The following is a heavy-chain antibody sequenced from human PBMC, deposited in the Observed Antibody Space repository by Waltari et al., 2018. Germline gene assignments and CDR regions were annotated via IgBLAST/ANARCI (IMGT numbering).Heavy chain of an antibody. CDR1: GYTFTFYY. Sequence: QVQVVQSGAEVKKPGASVKVSCKTSGYTFTFYYIHWVRPAPGQGLEWMGIINPSGGNTSYAQNFQGRVTMTRGTSTSTVYMELSSLRSEDTAVYYCASGDYSFDYWGQGTLVTVSS. CDR2: INPSGGNT. J-gene: IGHJ4*02. V-gene: IGHV1-46*01. CDR3: ASGDYSFDY. D-gene: IGHD4-17*01.